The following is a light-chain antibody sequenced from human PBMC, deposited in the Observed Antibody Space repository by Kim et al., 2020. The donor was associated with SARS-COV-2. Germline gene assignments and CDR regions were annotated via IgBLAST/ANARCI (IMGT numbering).Light chain of an antibody. Sequence: SVSAGERATVSCRAGQSVGSNLAWYQQKPGQAPRLLIYGASTRATGIPARFSGSGSGTEFTLTISSLQSEDFAAYYCQQYNNWPYTFGQGTKLEI. CDR1: QSVGSN. V-gene: IGKV3D-15*01. CDR3: QQYNNWPYT. J-gene: IGKJ2*01. CDR2: GAS.